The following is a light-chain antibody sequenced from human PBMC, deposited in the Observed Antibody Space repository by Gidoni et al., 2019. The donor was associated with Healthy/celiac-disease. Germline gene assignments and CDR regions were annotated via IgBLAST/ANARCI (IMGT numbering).Light chain of an antibody. CDR1: QSISSY. CDR2: AAS. J-gene: IGKJ3*01. CDR3: QQSYSTPRT. Sequence: DIQMTQSPSSLSASVGDRVTITCRASQSISSYLNWYQHKPGKAPKLLIYAASSLQSGVPSRFSGSGSGTDFTLTISSLQPEDFATYYCQQSYSTPRTFXPXTKVDIK. V-gene: IGKV1-39*01.